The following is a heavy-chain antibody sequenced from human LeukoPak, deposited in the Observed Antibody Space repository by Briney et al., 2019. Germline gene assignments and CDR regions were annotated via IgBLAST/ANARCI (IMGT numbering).Heavy chain of an antibody. D-gene: IGHD5-18*01. J-gene: IGHJ5*02. V-gene: IGHV4-4*07. Sequence: PSETLSLTCTVSGGSISSYYWSWIRQPDGKGLEWIGRIYTTGSTNYTPSLTSRVTLSVDTSKNQFSLKLSSVTAADTAVYYCAREGRVWAPVGDTAMAWGQGTLVTVST. CDR1: GGSISSYY. CDR3: AREGRVWAPVGDTAMA. CDR2: IYTTGST.